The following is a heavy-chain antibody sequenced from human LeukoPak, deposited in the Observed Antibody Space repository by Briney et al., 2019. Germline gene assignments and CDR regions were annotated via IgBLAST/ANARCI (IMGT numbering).Heavy chain of an antibody. CDR1: GGPISSRSYY. V-gene: IGHV4-61*02. Sequence: PSDTLSLTRTVSGGPISSRSYYWRWIRQPAGKGLEWIERIYTSGSTNYNPSLTSRVTMSVDTYNNLFSLELSYVSAADTAVLFWAREVSSGWYPFDYWGRGTVVTVSS. J-gene: IGHJ4*02. D-gene: IGHD6-19*01. CDR2: IYTSGST. CDR3: AREVSSGWYPFDY.